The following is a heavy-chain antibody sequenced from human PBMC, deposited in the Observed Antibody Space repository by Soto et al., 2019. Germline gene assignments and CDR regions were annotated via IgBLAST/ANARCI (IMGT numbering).Heavy chain of an antibody. CDR1: GFTFSSYW. J-gene: IGHJ5*02. V-gene: IGHV3-7*01. CDR2: IKQDGSEK. CDR3: ARDQPTYGDYGVRVLIKGYNWFDP. Sequence: GGSLRLSCAASGFTFSSYWMSWVRQAPGKGLEWVANIKQDGSEKYYVDSVKGRFTISRDNAKNSLYLQMNSLRAEDTAVYYCARDQPTYGDYGVRVLIKGYNWFDPWGQGTLVTVSS. D-gene: IGHD4-17*01.